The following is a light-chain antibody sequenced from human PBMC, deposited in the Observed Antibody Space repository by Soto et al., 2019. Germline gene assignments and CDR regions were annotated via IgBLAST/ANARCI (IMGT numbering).Light chain of an antibody. V-gene: IGLV2-11*01. J-gene: IGLJ1*01. CDR2: TVT. CDR3: CSYEGRSSYG. CDR1: SSDIGGYNY. Sequence: QSVLTQPRSVSGSPGQSVTISCTGTSSDIGGYNYVSWYQQHPGKAPKLMIYTVTKRPSGVPDRFSGSKSDNTASLTISGLQVDDEADYSCCSYEGRSSYGFGTGTKVTVL.